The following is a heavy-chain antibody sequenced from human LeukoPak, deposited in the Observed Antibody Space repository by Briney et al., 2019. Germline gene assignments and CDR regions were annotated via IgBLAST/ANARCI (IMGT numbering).Heavy chain of an antibody. V-gene: IGHV3-23*01. J-gene: IGHJ4*02. CDR2: ISDSGDGT. CDR1: GISFRTYA. CDR3: AKDKAPGSWHTPSDF. D-gene: IGHD6-13*01. Sequence: GSLRLPCAAPGISFRTYAMSLVRQAPGKGLELVSGISDSGDGTYYAESVKGRFTISRDNSKNTVFLQMNSLRADDTAKYYCAKDKAPGSWHTPSDFWGQGTLVTVSS.